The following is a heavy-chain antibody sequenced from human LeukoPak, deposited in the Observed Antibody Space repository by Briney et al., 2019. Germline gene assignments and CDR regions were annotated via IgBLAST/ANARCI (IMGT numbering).Heavy chain of an antibody. D-gene: IGHD6-19*01. J-gene: IGHJ6*03. CDR3: ARDPSSGWYPGYYYYYYYMDV. CDR1: GFTFSSYE. Sequence: SGGSLRLSCAASGFTFSSYEMNWVRQAPGKGLEWISYISASGTITHYADSVKGRFTISRDNAKNSLYLQMNSLRAEDTAVYYCARDPSSGWYPGYYYYYYYMDVWGKGTTVTVSS. V-gene: IGHV3-48*03. CDR2: ISASGTIT.